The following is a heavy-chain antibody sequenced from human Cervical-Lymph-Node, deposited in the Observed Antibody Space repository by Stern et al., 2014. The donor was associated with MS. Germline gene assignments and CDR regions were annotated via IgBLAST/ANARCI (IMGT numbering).Heavy chain of an antibody. CDR2: INPNSGDT. CDR1: GYTFTGYY. J-gene: IGHJ4*02. Sequence: QVQLVQSGAEVKKPGASIKVSCKASGYTFTGYYINWVRQAPGQGLEWMGWINPNSGDTNYAQKFQGRVTMTRDTSISTAYMELSRLISDDTAIYYCARLWFGEVPFDYWGQGTLVTVSS. V-gene: IGHV1-2*02. CDR3: ARLWFGEVPFDY. D-gene: IGHD3-10*01.